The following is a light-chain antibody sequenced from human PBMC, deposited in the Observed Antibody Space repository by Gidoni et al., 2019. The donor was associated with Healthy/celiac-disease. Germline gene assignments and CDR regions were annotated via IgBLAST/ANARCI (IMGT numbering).Light chain of an antibody. Sequence: QSVLTQPPSVSGAPGQSVTISCTGSSSNIGAGYDVHWYQQLPGTAPKLLIYGIRVRFSGSKAGTSASLAITGLQAEDEADYYCQSYDSSLSGSGVFGTGTKVTVL. CDR2: G. CDR1: SSNIGAGYD. V-gene: IGLV1-40*01. CDR3: QSYDSSLSGSGV. J-gene: IGLJ1*01.